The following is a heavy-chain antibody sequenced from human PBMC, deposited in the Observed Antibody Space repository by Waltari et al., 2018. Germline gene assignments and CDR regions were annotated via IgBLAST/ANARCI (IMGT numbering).Heavy chain of an antibody. J-gene: IGHJ3*01. CDR2: VSDSGTT. Sequence: QLQLQESGPRLVRPSETLSLICRVSGVSITSNRHYWAWIRQSPGQGLEWIGTVSDSGTTYIRPSLKSRVSVSRDTSKNQVSLILGSVTAADMAVYYCATYIGASVGTAAFDVWGQGTMVTVSS. CDR1: GVSITSNRHY. V-gene: IGHV4-39*01. D-gene: IGHD5-12*01. CDR3: ATYIGASVGTAAFDV.